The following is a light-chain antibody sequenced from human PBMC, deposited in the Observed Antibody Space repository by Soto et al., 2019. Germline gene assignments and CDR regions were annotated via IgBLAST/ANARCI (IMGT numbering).Light chain of an antibody. Sequence: EIGMTQSRATLSVSPGERATLTCRASQSVSNNLAWYQQKPGQAPRLLIYGASTRATGIPARFSGSGSGTEFTLTISSLQSEDFAVYYCQQYNNWPPTFGQGTRLEIK. CDR2: GAS. V-gene: IGKV3-15*01. CDR3: QQYNNWPPT. CDR1: QSVSNN. J-gene: IGKJ5*01.